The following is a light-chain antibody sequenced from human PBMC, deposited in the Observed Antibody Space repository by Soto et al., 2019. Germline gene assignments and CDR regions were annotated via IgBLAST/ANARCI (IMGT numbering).Light chain of an antibody. CDR1: SSDVGGYNY. CDR2: HGS. Sequence: QSALTQPASVSGSPGQSITMSCTGTSSDVGGYNYVSWYQQHPGKAPQLMIYHGSNRPSGVSNRFSGSKSGNTASLTISGLQAEDEADYYCSSYTTSSTVVFGGGTKLTVL. J-gene: IGLJ3*02. CDR3: SSYTTSSTVV. V-gene: IGLV2-14*01.